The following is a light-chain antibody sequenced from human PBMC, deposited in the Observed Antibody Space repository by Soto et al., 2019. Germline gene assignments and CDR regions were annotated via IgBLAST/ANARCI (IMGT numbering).Light chain of an antibody. CDR1: QSVSNY. J-gene: IGKJ4*01. CDR2: DAS. CDR3: QQFSSYPLT. Sequence: ENVLTQSPATLSFSPGERATLSCRASQSVSNYVAWYQQKPGQAPRLLIYDASSRATGIPDRFSGGGSGTDFTLTISRLEPEDFAVYYCQQFSSYPLTFGGGTKVDI. V-gene: IGKV3-20*01.